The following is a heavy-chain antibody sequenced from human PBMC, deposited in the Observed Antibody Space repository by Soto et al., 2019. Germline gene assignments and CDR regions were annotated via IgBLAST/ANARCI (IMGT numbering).Heavy chain of an antibody. Sequence: EVQLVESGGGLVQPGRSLRLSCAASGFTFDDYAMHWVRQAPGKGLEWVSGISWNSGSIGYADSVKGRFTISRDNAKNSLYLQMNSLRAEDTALYYCAKEGARGSGSYNGDAFDIWGQGTMVTVSS. CDR3: AKEGARGSGSYNGDAFDI. D-gene: IGHD1-26*01. J-gene: IGHJ3*02. CDR2: ISWNSGSI. CDR1: GFTFDDYA. V-gene: IGHV3-9*01.